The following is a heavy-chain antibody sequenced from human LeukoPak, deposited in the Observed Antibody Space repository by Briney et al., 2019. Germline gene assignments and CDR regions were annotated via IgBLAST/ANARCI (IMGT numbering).Heavy chain of an antibody. D-gene: IGHD3-10*01. Sequence: SENLSLTCTVSGGSISSYYWSWIRQPPGKGLEWIGYIYYSGSTNYNPSLKSRVTISVDTSKNQFSLKLSSVTAADTAVYYCARHRVYGSRSLGDNWFDPWGQGTLVAVSS. CDR2: IYYSGST. CDR3: ARHRVYGSRSLGDNWFDP. J-gene: IGHJ5*02. V-gene: IGHV4-59*08. CDR1: GGSISSYY.